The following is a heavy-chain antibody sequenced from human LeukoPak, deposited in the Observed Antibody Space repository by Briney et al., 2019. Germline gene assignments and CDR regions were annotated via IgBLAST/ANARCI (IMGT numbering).Heavy chain of an antibody. CDR2: IYYSGST. D-gene: IGHD6-19*01. Sequence: PSETLSLTCTVSGGSISSGGYYWGWIRQHPEKGLEWIGYIYYSGSTYYNPSLKSRVTISVDTSKNQFSLKLSSVTAADTAVYYCARSSIAVAGNYFDYWGQGTLVTVSS. CDR1: GGSISSGGYY. CDR3: ARSSIAVAGNYFDY. V-gene: IGHV4-31*03. J-gene: IGHJ4*02.